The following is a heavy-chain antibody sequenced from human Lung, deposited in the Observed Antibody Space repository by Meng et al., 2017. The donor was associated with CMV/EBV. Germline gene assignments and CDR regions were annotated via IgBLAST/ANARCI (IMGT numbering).Heavy chain of an antibody. V-gene: IGHV3-74*01. CDR1: GFTFSGYW. J-gene: IGHJ4*02. CDR2: INSDESTT. Sequence: VACGFTFSGYWMHWVRQSPGKGLVWVSRINSDESTTNYADSVRGRFTISRDNAKSTLYLQMNSLRAEDTAVYYCARDQGGSSLGVDYWGQGTLVTVSS. D-gene: IGHD1-26*01. CDR3: ARDQGGSSLGVDY.